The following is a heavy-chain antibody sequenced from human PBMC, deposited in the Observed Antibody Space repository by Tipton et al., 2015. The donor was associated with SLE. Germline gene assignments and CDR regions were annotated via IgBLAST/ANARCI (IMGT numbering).Heavy chain of an antibody. J-gene: IGHJ4*02. Sequence: TLSLTCAVYGGSFSGYYWTWIRQPPGKGLEWIGEINHSGSTNYNPSLKSRLTISVDTSKNHCSLRLSSVTAADTAVYYCVRGGGITMSIVALAYWAQGTLVTVSS. CDR2: INHSGST. V-gene: IGHV4-34*01. CDR3: VRGGGITMSIVALAY. CDR1: GGSFSGYY. D-gene: IGHD5-12*01.